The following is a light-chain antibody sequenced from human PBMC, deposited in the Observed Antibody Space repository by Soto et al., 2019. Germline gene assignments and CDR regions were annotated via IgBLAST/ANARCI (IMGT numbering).Light chain of an antibody. Sequence: SYELTQPPSVSVSPGQPATITCSGDNLGSKYVCWYQQKPGQSPALVIYQDNKRPSGIPERFSGSNSGNTATLTISGTQAMDEADYYCQAWDSSAHVVFGGGTKVTVL. J-gene: IGLJ2*01. CDR1: NLGSKY. V-gene: IGLV3-1*01. CDR3: QAWDSSAHVV. CDR2: QDN.